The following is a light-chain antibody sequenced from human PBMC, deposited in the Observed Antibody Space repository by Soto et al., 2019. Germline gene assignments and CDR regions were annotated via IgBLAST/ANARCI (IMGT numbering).Light chain of an antibody. CDR2: GTS. CDR3: QQYNSWPPIT. CDR1: QSITSY. Sequence: DIQMTQSPSSLSASVGDRVTITCRASQSITSYLNWYQQKPGKALKLLIYGTSSLQSGVPSRFSGSGSGTEFTLTISSLQSEDFAVYYCQQYNSWPPITFGQGTRLEIK. V-gene: IGKV1-39*01. J-gene: IGKJ5*01.